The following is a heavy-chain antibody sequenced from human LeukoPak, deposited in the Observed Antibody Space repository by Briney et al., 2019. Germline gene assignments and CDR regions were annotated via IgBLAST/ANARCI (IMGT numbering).Heavy chain of an antibody. CDR3: ARDDSYGLDY. Sequence: PGGSLRLFCAASGFTFSSYEMNWVRQAPGKGLEWISYISSSGSTIYYADSVKGRFTISRDNAKNSLYLQMNSLRAEDTAVYYCARDDSYGLDYWGQGTRVTVSS. CDR1: GFTFSSYE. CDR2: ISSSGSTI. D-gene: IGHD5-18*01. J-gene: IGHJ4*02. V-gene: IGHV3-48*03.